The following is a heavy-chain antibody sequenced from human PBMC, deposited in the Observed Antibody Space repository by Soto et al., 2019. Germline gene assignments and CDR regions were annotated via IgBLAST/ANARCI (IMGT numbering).Heavy chain of an antibody. CDR1: GGTFSSYR. CDR2: IVPIRRTA. Sequence: AASVKVSCKASGGTFSSYRINWLRQAPGQGLEWVGGIVPIRRTADYAQTFQGRVSITADESARTSYMELRSLRSQDTAVYYCVRDSGAKLSSSWGQGTLVTVSS. V-gene: IGHV1-69*13. J-gene: IGHJ4*02. D-gene: IGHD6-13*01. CDR3: VRDSGAKLSSS.